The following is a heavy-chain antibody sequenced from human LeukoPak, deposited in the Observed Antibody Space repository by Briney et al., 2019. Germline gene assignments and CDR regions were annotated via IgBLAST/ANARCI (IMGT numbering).Heavy chain of an antibody. J-gene: IGHJ4*02. Sequence: ASVKVSCKASGYTFTSYGISWVRQAPGQGLEWMGWISAYNGNTNYAQKLQGRVTMTTDTSTSTAYMELRSLRSDDTAVYYCARDSRPDYYDSSGKFDYWGQGTLVTVSS. CDR3: ARDSRPDYYDSSGKFDY. V-gene: IGHV1-18*01. D-gene: IGHD3-22*01. CDR2: ISAYNGNT. CDR1: GYTFTSYG.